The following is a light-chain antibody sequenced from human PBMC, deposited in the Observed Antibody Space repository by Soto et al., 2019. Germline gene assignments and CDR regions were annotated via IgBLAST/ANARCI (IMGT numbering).Light chain of an antibody. V-gene: IGKV3-11*01. J-gene: IGKJ4*01. CDR1: QSVSRY. CDR2: DAS. CDR3: QKRTIWPT. Sequence: EIVLTQSPATVSLSPGERATLSCRASQSVSRYLAWYQQRPGQAPRLLIYDASNRASGTPARFSGSGSGTDFTLTISSLEPEDFAVYYCQKRTIWPTLGGGTKVDIK.